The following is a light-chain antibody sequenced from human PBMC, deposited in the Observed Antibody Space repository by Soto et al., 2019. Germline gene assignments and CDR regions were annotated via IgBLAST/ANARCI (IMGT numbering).Light chain of an antibody. V-gene: IGKV3-20*01. CDR1: QFVSSRS. Sequence: PGGSATLLCRASQFVSSRSLAWYLQKLGQAPRLLTYGASSRANGIRGRVSASGSGTDFTLPITPLEAEDYTEYYYNHSETFGQGTKVDIK. CDR3: NHSET. CDR2: GAS. J-gene: IGKJ1*01.